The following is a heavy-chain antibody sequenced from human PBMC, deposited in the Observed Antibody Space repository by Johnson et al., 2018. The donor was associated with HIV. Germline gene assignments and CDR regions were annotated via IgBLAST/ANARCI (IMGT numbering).Heavy chain of an antibody. CDR1: GFTFSSYG. V-gene: IGHV3-30*03. D-gene: IGHD1-26*01. Sequence: QVQLVESGGGVVQPGRSLRLSCAASGFTFSSYGMHWVRQAPGKGLEWVAVISYDGSNKYYADSVEGRFTISRATSKNTLYLQLKSLMAEDTALYYCARAYSYGALDIWGQGTMVTVSS. J-gene: IGHJ3*02. CDR2: ISYDGSNK. CDR3: ARAYSYGALDI.